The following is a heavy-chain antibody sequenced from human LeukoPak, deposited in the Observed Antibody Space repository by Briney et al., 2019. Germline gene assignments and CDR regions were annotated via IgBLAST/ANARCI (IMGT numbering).Heavy chain of an antibody. CDR1: GYTFTNSY. J-gene: IGHJ6*03. CDR3: ARYNYYYYYMDV. CDR2: INPNSGGT. Sequence: GASVKVSCKASGYTFTNSYIHWVRQAPGQGLEWMGWINPNSGGTNYAQKFQGRVTMTRDTSISTAYMELSSLRSEDTAVYYCARYNYYYYYMDVWGKGTTVTISS. D-gene: IGHD1-1*01. V-gene: IGHV1-2*02.